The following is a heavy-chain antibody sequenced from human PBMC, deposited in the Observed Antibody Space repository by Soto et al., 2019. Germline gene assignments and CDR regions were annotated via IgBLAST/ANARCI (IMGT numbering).Heavy chain of an antibody. Sequence: SLRLSCAASGFIFSDYYMSWIRQAPGKGLEWVSYISTSGTTIYYADSVKGRFTISRDNAKNSLYLQMNSLRAEDTAVYYCARRAILWGNAFDIWGQGTLVTVSS. V-gene: IGHV3-11*01. CDR3: ARRAILWGNAFDI. D-gene: IGHD2-21*01. CDR2: ISTSGTTI. J-gene: IGHJ3*02. CDR1: GFIFSDYY.